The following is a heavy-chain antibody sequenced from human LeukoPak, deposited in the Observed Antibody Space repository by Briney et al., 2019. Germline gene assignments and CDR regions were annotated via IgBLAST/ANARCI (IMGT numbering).Heavy chain of an antibody. Sequence: GGSLRLSCAASGFTFSSYGMSWVRQAPGKGLEWVSAISGSGGSTYYADSVKGRFTISRDNAKNSLYLQMNSLRAEDTAVYYCARDGRYNWFDPWGQGTLVTVSS. V-gene: IGHV3-23*01. CDR2: ISGSGGST. D-gene: IGHD1-1*01. CDR3: ARDGRYNWFDP. CDR1: GFTFSSYG. J-gene: IGHJ5*02.